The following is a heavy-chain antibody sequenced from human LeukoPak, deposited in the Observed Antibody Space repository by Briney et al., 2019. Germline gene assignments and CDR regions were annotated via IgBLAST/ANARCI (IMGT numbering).Heavy chain of an antibody. CDR2: ISPSSSTI. J-gene: IGHJ3*02. CDR1: GFTFISYT. D-gene: IGHD3-22*01. CDR3: AKRTDTSGNRGGALDI. V-gene: IGHV3-48*01. Sequence: GGSLRLACAASGFTFISYTMSWVRQAPGKGLEWVSCISPSSSTIYYDDSVKGRFTISRDNAKNSLYLQMNSLRAEDTAVYYCAKRTDTSGNRGGALDIWGQGTMVAVSS.